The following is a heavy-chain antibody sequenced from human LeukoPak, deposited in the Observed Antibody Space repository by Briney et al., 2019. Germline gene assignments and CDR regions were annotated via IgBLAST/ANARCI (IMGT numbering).Heavy chain of an antibody. CDR2: VRGRDDST. J-gene: IGHJ4*02. V-gene: IGHV3-23*01. CDR3: AKDGYCTTVTCYGWLDY. Sequence: GGSLRLSCVASGFTVSSYAMSWVRLAQGKGLEWVTGVRGRDDSTFYADSVRGRFTISRDNSRNTLYLQMDSLRAEDTAVYYCAKDGYCTTVTCYGWLDYWGLGTLVTVSS. CDR1: GFTVSSYA. D-gene: IGHD2-2*03.